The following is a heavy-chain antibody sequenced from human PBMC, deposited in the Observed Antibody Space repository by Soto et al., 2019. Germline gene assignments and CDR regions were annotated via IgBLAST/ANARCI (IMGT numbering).Heavy chain of an antibody. Sequence: QVQLVESGGGLVKPGGSLRLSCAASGFTFSDYFMSWIRQAPGKGLEWVSSISSSDSTIYYADSVKGRFTISRDNAKNSQYLQMNSLRAEDTAVYYCARWGVDDFWSGYYSDYWGQGTLVTVSS. J-gene: IGHJ4*02. D-gene: IGHD3-3*01. CDR3: ARWGVDDFWSGYYSDY. CDR1: GFTFSDYF. CDR2: ISSSDSTI. V-gene: IGHV3-11*01.